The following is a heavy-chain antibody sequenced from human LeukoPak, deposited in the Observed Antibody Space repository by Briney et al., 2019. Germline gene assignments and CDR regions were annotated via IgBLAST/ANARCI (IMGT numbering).Heavy chain of an antibody. V-gene: IGHV3-48*03. CDR2: INRSGNII. CDR1: GFTFSSYE. D-gene: IGHD5-12*01. Sequence: GGSLRLSCAASGFTFSSYEVNWVRQAPGKGLEWVSYINRSGNIIYYADSVKGRFTISRDNSKNTLYLQMNSLRAEDTAVYYCAAEGYSGYSPLVAFDIWGQGTMVTVSS. CDR3: AAEGYSGYSPLVAFDI. J-gene: IGHJ3*02.